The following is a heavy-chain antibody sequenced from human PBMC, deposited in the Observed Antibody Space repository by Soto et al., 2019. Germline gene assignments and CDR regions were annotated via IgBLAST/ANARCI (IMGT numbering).Heavy chain of an antibody. D-gene: IGHD2-8*01. CDR3: ARPNYAIWNSSHCIDD. Sequence: SQTLSLTCAISGDSVSSNSAAWNWIRQSPSRGLEWLGRTYYRSRWYDDYAVSVRGRIAVNPDTSKNQFSLQLNSVTPEDTAVDGGARPNYAIWNSSHCIDDWGQGTMVTVSS. CDR2: TYYRSRWYD. V-gene: IGHV6-1*01. J-gene: IGHJ4*02. CDR1: GDSVSSNSAA.